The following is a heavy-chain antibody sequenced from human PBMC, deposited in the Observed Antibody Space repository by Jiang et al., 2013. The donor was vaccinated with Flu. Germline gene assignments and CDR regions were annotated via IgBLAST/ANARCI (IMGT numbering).Heavy chain of an antibody. D-gene: IGHD3-10*01. V-gene: IGHV4-61*02. J-gene: IGHJ6*02. CDR1: GGSISSGSYY. CDR3: ARADYYGSTIGPPEYYYYGMDV. CDR2: IYTSGST. Sequence: PGLVKPSQTLSLTCTVSGGSISSGSYYWSWIRQPAGKGLEWIGRIYTSGSTNYNPSLKSRVTISVDTSKNQFSLKLSSVTAADTAVYYCARADYYGSTIGPPEYYYYGMDVWGQGTTVTVSS.